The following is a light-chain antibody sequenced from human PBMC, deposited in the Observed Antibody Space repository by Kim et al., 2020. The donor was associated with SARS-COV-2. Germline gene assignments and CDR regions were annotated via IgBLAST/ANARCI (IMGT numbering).Light chain of an antibody. CDR3: ATWDDSLSGYVV. CDR1: SSNIGSNY. J-gene: IGLJ2*01. Sequence: QRVTISCSGSSSNIGSNYVYWYQQHPGTAPKLLIYRNNQRPSGVPDRFSGSKSGTSASLAISGLRSEDEADYYCATWDDSLSGYVVFGGGTQLTVL. CDR2: RNN. V-gene: IGLV1-47*01.